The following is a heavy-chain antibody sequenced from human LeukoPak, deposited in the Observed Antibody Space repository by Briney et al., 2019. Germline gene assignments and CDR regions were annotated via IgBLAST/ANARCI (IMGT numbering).Heavy chain of an antibody. CDR3: ARDSSSWYSNSYYYGMDV. Sequence: PGGSLRLSCAASGFTVSSNYMSWVRQAPGKGLEWVSVIYSGGSTYYADSVKGRFTISRDNSKNTLYLQMNSLRAEDTAVYYCARDSSSWYSNSYYYGMDVWGKGTTVTVSS. CDR1: GFTVSSNY. D-gene: IGHD6-13*01. J-gene: IGHJ6*04. V-gene: IGHV3-53*01. CDR2: IYSGGST.